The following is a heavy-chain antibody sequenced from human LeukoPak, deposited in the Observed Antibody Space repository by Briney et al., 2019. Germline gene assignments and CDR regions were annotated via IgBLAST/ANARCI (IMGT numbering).Heavy chain of an antibody. Sequence: ASVKVSCKASGYTFSAYDLNWVRQGAGQGLEWIGWMNPDTGNTGCAQKFQGRVTMTKDTSQSTACVQPKSVGSEDPAVHYRCRLADAPAYYYSSGYYHIRYWGQGTLLTVSS. D-gene: IGHD3-22*01. CDR2: MNPDTGNT. CDR3: CRLADAPAYYYSSGYYHIRY. J-gene: IGHJ4*02. CDR1: GYTFSAYD. V-gene: IGHV1-8*01.